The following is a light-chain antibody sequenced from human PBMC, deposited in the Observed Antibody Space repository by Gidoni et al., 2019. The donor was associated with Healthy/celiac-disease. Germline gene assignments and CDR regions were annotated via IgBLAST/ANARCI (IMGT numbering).Light chain of an antibody. Sequence: QLVLTQSPSASASLGASVKLTCTLSSGHSSYAIAWHQQQPEKGPRYLMKLNSDGSHSKGGGIPDRFACSSSGAERYLTISSLQSEDEADYYCQTWGTGGVVFGGGTKLTVL. V-gene: IGLV4-69*01. J-gene: IGLJ2*01. CDR1: SGHSSYA. CDR3: QTWGTGGVV. CDR2: LNSDGSH.